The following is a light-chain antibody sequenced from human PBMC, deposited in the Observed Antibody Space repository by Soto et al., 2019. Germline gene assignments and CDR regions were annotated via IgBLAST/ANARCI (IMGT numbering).Light chain of an antibody. V-gene: IGLV2-14*01. J-gene: IGLJ1*01. Sequence: QSALTQPASVSGSPGQSITISCTGTSSDVGRYNYVSWYQQYPGKAPKLIIYDVSNRPSGVSNRFSGSKSGNTASLTISVLQAEDEGDYYCNSYTSSSAYVFGTGTKLTVL. CDR3: NSYTSSSAYV. CDR1: SSDVGRYNY. CDR2: DVS.